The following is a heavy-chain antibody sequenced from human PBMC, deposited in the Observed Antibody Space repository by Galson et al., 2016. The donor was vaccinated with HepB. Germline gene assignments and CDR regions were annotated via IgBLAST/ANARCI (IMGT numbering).Heavy chain of an antibody. CDR1: GFPFSDYY. D-gene: IGHD5-18*01. CDR3: ARELRYSYGLST. J-gene: IGHJ4*02. Sequence: SLRLSCAASGFPFSDYYMSWIRQAPGKGLEWVSNISSSGSKKNYADSVRGRFTISRDNAKNSLYLQMNSLRAEDTAIYYCARELRYSYGLSTWGQGTLLTVSS. V-gene: IGHV3-11*01. CDR2: ISSSGSKK.